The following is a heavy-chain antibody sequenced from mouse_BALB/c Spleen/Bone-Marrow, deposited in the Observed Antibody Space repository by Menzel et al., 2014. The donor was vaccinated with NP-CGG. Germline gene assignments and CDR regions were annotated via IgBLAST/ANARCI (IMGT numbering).Heavy chain of an antibody. J-gene: IGHJ2*01. CDR2: INPGSGST. Sequence: QVQLQQSGAELVRPGTSVKVSCRASGYAFTDYLMEWLKQGPGQGLEWIGVINPGSGSTNYNEKFKDKATLTADTSSNTAYVQLSSLTSDDSAVYFCARYDGYLDYWGQGTTLTVSS. D-gene: IGHD2-3*01. CDR1: GYAFTDYL. CDR3: ARYDGYLDY. V-gene: IGHV1-54*01.